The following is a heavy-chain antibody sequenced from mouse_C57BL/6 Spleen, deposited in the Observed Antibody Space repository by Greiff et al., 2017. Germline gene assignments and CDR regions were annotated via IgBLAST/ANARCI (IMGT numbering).Heavy chain of an antibody. J-gene: IGHJ4*01. CDR3: ARSNYDYEDYAMDY. Sequence: QVQLQQSGAELVRPGTSVKVSCKASGYAFTNYLIEWVKQRPGQGLEWIGVINPGSGGTNYNEKFKGKATLTADKSSSTAYMQLSSLPSEDSAVYFCARSNYDYEDYAMDYWGQGTSVTVSS. V-gene: IGHV1-54*01. CDR2: INPGSGGT. CDR1: GYAFTNYL. D-gene: IGHD2-4*01.